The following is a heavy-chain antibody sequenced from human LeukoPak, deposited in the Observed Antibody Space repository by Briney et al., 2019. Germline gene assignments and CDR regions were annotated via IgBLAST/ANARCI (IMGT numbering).Heavy chain of an antibody. CDR1: GFTFSNYW. V-gene: IGHV3-74*01. J-gene: IGHJ4*02. CDR2: INNDGSTT. Sequence: GGSLRLSCAASGFTFSNYWMHWVRQAPGKGLVWVSRINNDGSTTNYADSAKGRFTISRDNAENTLYLQMNSLRDEDTAVYYCARGPRTYYYDSSGYNWGQGTLVTVSS. CDR3: ARGPRTYYYDSSGYN. D-gene: IGHD3-22*01.